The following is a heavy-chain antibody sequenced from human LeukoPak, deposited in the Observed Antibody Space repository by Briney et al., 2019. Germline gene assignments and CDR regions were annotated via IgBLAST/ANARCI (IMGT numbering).Heavy chain of an antibody. CDR1: GFTFDRND. J-gene: IGHJ4*02. D-gene: IGHD6-19*01. CDR3: ARVTWEAVPGTGPLGTHY. V-gene: IGHV3-23*01. Sequence: GGSLRLSCAASGFTFDRNDMSWVRQAPGKGLEWVSAFSDSVAYKHYADSVRGRFTIPRDESESTLYLQMNSLRADDTAVYYCARVTWEAVPGTGPLGTHYWGQGILVTVSS. CDR2: FSDSVAYK.